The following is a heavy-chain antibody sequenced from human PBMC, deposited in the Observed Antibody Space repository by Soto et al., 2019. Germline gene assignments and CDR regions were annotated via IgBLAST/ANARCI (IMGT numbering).Heavy chain of an antibody. D-gene: IGHD4-17*01. Sequence: QVQLVESGGGVVQPGRSLRLSCAASGFTFSSYGMHWVRQAPGKGLEWVAVIWYDGSNKYYADSVKGRFTISRDNSKNTLYLQMNSLRAEDTAVYYCARDLGTVTTSWDYFYYWGQGTLVTVSS. CDR3: ARDLGTVTTSWDYFYY. J-gene: IGHJ4*02. V-gene: IGHV3-33*01. CDR1: GFTFSSYG. CDR2: IWYDGSNK.